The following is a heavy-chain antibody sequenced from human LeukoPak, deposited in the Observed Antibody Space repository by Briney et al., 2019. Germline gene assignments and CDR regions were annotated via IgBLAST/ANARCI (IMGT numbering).Heavy chain of an antibody. D-gene: IGHD3-16*02. Sequence: SETLSLTCAVYGGSFSGYYWSWIRQPPGKGLEWIGEINHSGSTNYNPSLKSRVTISVDTAKNQFSLKLSSVTAADTAVYYCASLVIGSGYYYYYGMDVWGQGTTVTVSS. V-gene: IGHV4-34*01. CDR3: ASLVIGSGYYYYYGMDV. CDR1: GGSFSGYY. J-gene: IGHJ6*02. CDR2: INHSGST.